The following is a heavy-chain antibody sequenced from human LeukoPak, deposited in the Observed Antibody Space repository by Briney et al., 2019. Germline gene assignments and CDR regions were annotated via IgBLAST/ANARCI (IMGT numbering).Heavy chain of an antibody. CDR3: AARLSQWLVSYYFHY. CDR1: GGSISSSSNY. D-gene: IGHD6-19*01. Sequence: SETLSLTCTVSGGSISSSSNYWGWIRQPPGKWLEWIGSIYYNRNTYYNPSLKSRVTISVDTSKNQFSLKLSSVTAADTAVYYCAARLSQWLVSYYFHYWGRGTLVTVSS. CDR2: IYYNRNT. V-gene: IGHV4-39*01. J-gene: IGHJ4*02.